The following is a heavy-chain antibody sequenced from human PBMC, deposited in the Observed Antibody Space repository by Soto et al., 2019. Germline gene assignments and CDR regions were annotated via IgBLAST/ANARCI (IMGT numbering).Heavy chain of an antibody. J-gene: IGHJ4*02. V-gene: IGHV1-18*01. CDR2: ISAYNGNT. CDR3: ARYFNVGWELKWYYFDY. D-gene: IGHD1-26*01. Sequence: ASVKVSCKASGYTFTSYGIIWVRQAPGQGLEWMGWISAYNGNTNYAQKLQGRVTMTTDTSTSTAYMELRSLRSDDTAVYYCARYFNVGWELKWYYFDYWGQGTLVTVS. CDR1: GYTFTSYG.